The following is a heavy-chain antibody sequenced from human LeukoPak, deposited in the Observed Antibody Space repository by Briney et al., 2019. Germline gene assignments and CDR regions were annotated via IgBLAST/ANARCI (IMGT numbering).Heavy chain of an antibody. CDR1: GFTFDDYG. V-gene: IGHV3-20*04. J-gene: IGHJ6*03. Sequence: GGSLRLSCAASGFTFDDYGMSWVRQAPGKGLEWVSGINWNGGSTGYADSVKGRFTISRDNAKNSLYLQMNSLRAEDTAVYYCARENYDFWSGYYYYYYYMDVWGKGTTVTVSS. CDR3: ARENYDFWSGYYYYYYYMDV. D-gene: IGHD3-3*01. CDR2: INWNGGST.